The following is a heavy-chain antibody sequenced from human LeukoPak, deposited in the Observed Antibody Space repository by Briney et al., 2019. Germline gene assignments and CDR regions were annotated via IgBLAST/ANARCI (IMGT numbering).Heavy chain of an antibody. Sequence: GGSLRLSCAASGFTFSNYFMHWVRQAPGKGLEWVSAISGSGGSTYYADSVKGWFTISRDNSKNTLYLQMNSLRAEDTAVYYCAKSGAMIVVVPFDYWGQGTLVTVSS. CDR3: AKSGAMIVVVPFDY. J-gene: IGHJ4*02. CDR2: ISGSGGST. V-gene: IGHV3-23*01. CDR1: GFTFSNYF. D-gene: IGHD3-22*01.